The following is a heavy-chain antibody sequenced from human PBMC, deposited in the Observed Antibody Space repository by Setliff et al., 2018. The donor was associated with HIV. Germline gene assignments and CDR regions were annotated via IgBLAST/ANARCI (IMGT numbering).Heavy chain of an antibody. D-gene: IGHD2-2*02. CDR2: IYHTGAN. Sequence: SETLSLTCTVSGGSISNGDHYWAWIRQSPGKGLEWSGYIYHTGANYYKSSLESRLTISVDTSKNQFSLKLNSVTAADTAVYFCARMSISASVYFDNWGQGSQVTVSS. CDR1: GGSISNGDHY. J-gene: IGHJ4*02. CDR3: ARMSISASVYFDN. V-gene: IGHV4-30-4*08.